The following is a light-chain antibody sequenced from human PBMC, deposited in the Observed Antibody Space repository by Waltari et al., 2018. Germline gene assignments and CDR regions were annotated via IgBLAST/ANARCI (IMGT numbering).Light chain of an antibody. CDR2: RNN. V-gene: IGLV1-47*01. CDR1: SSNIGSNY. CDR3: AAWDDSVV. J-gene: IGLJ2*01. Sequence: QSVLTQPPSASGTPGQRVTLSCSGSSSNIGSNYVYWYQQLPGTAPKLLIYRNNQRPSGVPDRLSGCKSGTSASLAISGRRSEDAADYYCAAWDDSVVFGGGTKLTVL.